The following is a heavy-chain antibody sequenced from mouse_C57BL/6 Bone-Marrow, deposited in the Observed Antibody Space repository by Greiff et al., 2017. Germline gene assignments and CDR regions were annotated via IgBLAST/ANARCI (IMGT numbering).Heavy chain of an antibody. CDR3: TRDEDYYGSSYYWYFDV. Sequence: EVKLVESGEGLVKPGGSLTLSCAASGFTFSSYAMSWVRQTPEKRLEWVAYISSGGDYIYYEDNVKGRFTISRDNARNTLYLQMSSLKSEDTAMYYCTRDEDYYGSSYYWYFDVWGTGTTVTVSS. V-gene: IGHV5-9-1*02. CDR2: ISSGGDYI. CDR1: GFTFSSYA. J-gene: IGHJ1*03. D-gene: IGHD1-1*01.